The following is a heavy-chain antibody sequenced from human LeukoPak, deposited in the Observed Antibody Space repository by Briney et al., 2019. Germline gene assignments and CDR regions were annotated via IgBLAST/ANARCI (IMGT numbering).Heavy chain of an antibody. CDR2: ISGSASST. J-gene: IGHJ4*02. CDR1: GFSFSNYA. D-gene: IGHD6-19*01. Sequence: GGSLRLSCAASGFSFSNYAMSWVRQAPGKGLEWVSGISGSASSTYYPDSVKGRFTISRDNSKNTLYLQMNSLRAEDTAVYYCAKAGWYRYFDYWGQGTLVTVSS. V-gene: IGHV3-23*01. CDR3: AKAGWYRYFDY.